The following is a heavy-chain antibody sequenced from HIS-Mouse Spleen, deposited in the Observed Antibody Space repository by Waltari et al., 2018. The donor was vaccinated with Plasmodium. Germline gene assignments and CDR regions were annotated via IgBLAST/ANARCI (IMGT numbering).Heavy chain of an antibody. CDR2: INHSGST. D-gene: IGHD3-10*01. V-gene: IGHV4-34*01. Sequence: QVQLQQWGAGLLKPSETLSLTCAVYGGSFSGYYWSWIRQPPGKGLEWIGEINHSGSTNHNPSLKSLVTISVDTSKNQFSLKLSSVTAADTAVYYCARGRVLGTSSGYFDLWGRGTLVTVSS. CDR1: GGSFSGYY. J-gene: IGHJ2*01. CDR3: ARGRVLGTSSGYFDL.